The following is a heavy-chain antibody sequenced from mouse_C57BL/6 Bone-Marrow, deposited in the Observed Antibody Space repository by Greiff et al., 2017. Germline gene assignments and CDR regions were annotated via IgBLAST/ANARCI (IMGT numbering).Heavy chain of an antibody. Sequence: EVQLVESGEGLVKPGGSLKLSCAASGFTFSSYAMSWVRQTPEKRLEWVAYISSGGDYSYYADTVKGRFTISRDNARNTLYLQMSSLKSEDTAMYYCTRGRITTVVDWYVDVWGTGTTVTVSS. V-gene: IGHV5-9-1*02. D-gene: IGHD1-1*01. CDR1: GFTFSSYA. J-gene: IGHJ1*03. CDR3: TRGRITTVVDWYVDV. CDR2: ISSGGDYS.